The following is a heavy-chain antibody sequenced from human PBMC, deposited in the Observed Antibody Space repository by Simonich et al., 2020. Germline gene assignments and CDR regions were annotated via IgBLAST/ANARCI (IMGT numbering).Heavy chain of an antibody. CDR2: MNPNSGNT. J-gene: IGHJ4*02. Sequence: QVQLVQSGAEVKKPGASVKVSCKASGYTFPSYDINWVRQATGQGREWSGWMNPNSGNTGYAQKFQGRVTITRNTSISTAYMELSSLRSEDTAVYYCARTYSGSYYYFDYWGQGTLVTVSS. V-gene: IGHV1-8*03. CDR3: ARTYSGSYYYFDY. CDR1: GYTFPSYD. D-gene: IGHD1-26*01.